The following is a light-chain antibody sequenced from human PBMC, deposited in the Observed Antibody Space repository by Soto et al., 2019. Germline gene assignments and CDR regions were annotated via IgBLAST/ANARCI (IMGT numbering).Light chain of an antibody. J-gene: IGKJ1*01. CDR3: QQTYRHPRT. CDR2: GSS. CDR1: QTVKNN. V-gene: IGKV1-39*01. Sequence: DIQMTQSPSSVSASVGDSVSFACQSSQTVKNNVNWYQHKRGKAPKLLISGSSNLQNGVPPRFSGSGTGTDLTLTINSLQPEDAATYYCQQTYRHPRTFGQGTSVDIK.